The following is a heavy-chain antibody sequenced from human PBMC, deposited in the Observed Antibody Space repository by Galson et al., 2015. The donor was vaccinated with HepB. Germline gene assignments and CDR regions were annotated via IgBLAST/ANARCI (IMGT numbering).Heavy chain of an antibody. CDR1: GYSFTSYW. V-gene: IGHV5-51*01. J-gene: IGHJ4*02. CDR3: ARHLGATNGGDY. D-gene: IGHD1-26*01. Sequence: QSGAAVTKPGESLKLSCKGSGYSFTSYWIGWVRQMPRKGLEWMGIIYPGDSDTRYSPSFQGQITISADKSISTAYLQWSSLEASDTAMYYCARHLGATNGGDYWGQGTLVTVSS. CDR2: IYPGDSDT.